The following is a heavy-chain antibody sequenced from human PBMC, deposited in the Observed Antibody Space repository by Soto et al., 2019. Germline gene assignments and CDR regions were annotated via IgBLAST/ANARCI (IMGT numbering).Heavy chain of an antibody. CDR3: ARNGVRITFGGVIVNWFDP. D-gene: IGHD3-16*02. Sequence: PSETLSLTCTVYGGSISSYYWSWIRQPAGKGLEWIGRIYTSGSTNYNPSLKSRVTMSVDTSKNQFSLKLSSVTAADTAVYYCARNGVRITFGGVIVNWFDPWGQGTLVTVSS. CDR2: IYTSGST. V-gene: IGHV4-4*07. J-gene: IGHJ5*02. CDR1: GGSISSYY.